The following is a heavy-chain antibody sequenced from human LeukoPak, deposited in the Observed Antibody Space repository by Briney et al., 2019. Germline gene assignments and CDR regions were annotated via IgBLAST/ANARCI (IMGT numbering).Heavy chain of an antibody. D-gene: IGHD3-16*01. CDR2: IWYDGSDK. Sequence: GGSLRLSCAASGFTFSNYGMHWVRQAPGKGLEWVAVIWYDGSDKYHADSVKGRFTISRDNSKNTLYLQMNSLRVEDTAVYYCARPVVLGAYLRGAYYFVSWGQGTLVTVSS. J-gene: IGHJ4*02. V-gene: IGHV3-33*01. CDR1: GFTFSNYG. CDR3: ARPVVLGAYLRGAYYFVS.